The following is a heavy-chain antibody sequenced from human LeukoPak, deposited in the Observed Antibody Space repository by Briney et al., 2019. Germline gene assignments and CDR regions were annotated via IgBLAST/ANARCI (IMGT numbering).Heavy chain of an antibody. V-gene: IGHV3-21*01. CDR3: ARDRNSGYDSSFDY. CDR1: GFTFSSYS. D-gene: IGHD5-12*01. J-gene: IGHJ4*02. CDR2: ISSSSSYI. Sequence: GGSLRLSCAASGFTFSSYSMNWVRQAPGKGLEWVSSISSSSSYIYYADSVKGRFTISRDNAKNSLYLQMNSLRAEDTAVYYCARDRNSGYDSSFDYWGQGTLVTASS.